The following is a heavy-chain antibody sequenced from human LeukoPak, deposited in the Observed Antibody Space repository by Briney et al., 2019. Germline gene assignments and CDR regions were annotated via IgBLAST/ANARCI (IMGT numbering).Heavy chain of an antibody. J-gene: IGHJ4*02. CDR2: IWHDGSND. CDR3: ARSIAKIAAAGTITCYFDY. Sequence: PGRSLRLSCAASGFIFSSYGMHWVRQAPGKGLEWVARIWHDGSNDDYADSVKGRFTISRDNSKNTLYLQMNSLRAEDTAVYYCARSIAKIAAAGTITCYFDYWGQGTLVTVSS. V-gene: IGHV3-33*01. D-gene: IGHD6-13*01. CDR1: GFIFSSYG.